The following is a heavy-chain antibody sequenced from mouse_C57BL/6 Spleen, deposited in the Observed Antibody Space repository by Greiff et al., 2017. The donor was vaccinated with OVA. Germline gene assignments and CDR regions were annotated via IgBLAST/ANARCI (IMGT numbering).Heavy chain of an antibody. Sequence: VQLQQPGAELVKPGASVKVSCKASGYTFTSYWMHWVKQRPGQGLEWIGRIHPSGSATNYNQKFKGKATLTVDKSSSTAYMQLSILTSEDSAVYCCGMIYYDYQFADWGQGTLVTVSA. CDR3: GMIYYDYQFAD. V-gene: IGHV1-74*01. CDR2: IHPSGSAT. J-gene: IGHJ3*01. CDR1: GYTFTSYW. D-gene: IGHD2-4*01.